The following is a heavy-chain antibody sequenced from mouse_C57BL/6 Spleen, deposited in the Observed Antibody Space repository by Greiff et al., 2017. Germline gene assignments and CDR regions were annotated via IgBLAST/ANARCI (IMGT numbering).Heavy chain of an antibody. J-gene: IGHJ4*01. CDR3: ARDYDGYYVGDYYAMDY. D-gene: IGHD2-3*01. CDR1: GYSITSGYY. CDR2: ISYDGSN. Sequence: VQLKESGPGLVKPSQSLSLTCSVTGYSITSGYYWNWIRQFPGNKLEWMGYISYDGSNNYNPSLKNRISITRDTSKNQFFLKLNPVTTEDTATYYCARDYDGYYVGDYYAMDYWGQGTSVTVSS. V-gene: IGHV3-6*01.